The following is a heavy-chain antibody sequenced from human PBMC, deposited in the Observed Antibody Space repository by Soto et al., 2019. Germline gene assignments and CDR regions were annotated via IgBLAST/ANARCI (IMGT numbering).Heavy chain of an antibody. J-gene: IGHJ4*02. CDR1: GFTFSSYA. V-gene: IGHV3-23*01. CDR3: AKVLGYCISTSCYGVPFDY. CDR2: ISGSGGST. D-gene: IGHD2-2*01. Sequence: GGSLRLSCAASGFTFSSYAMSWVRQAPGKGLEWVSAISGSGGSTYYADSVKGRFTISRDNSKNTLYLQMNSLRAEDTAVYYCAKVLGYCISTSCYGVPFDYWGQGTLVT.